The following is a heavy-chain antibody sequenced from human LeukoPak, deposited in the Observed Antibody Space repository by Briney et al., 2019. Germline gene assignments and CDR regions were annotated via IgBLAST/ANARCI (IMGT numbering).Heavy chain of an antibody. CDR2: IYYSGST. V-gene: IGHV4-59*11. CDR1: GGSISSHY. CDR3: ARGQFGTFDY. Sequence: PSETLSLTCTVSGGSISSHYWSWIRQPPGKGLEWIGYIYYSGSTDYNPSLKSRVTISVDTSKNQFSLKLSSVTAVDTAVYYCARGQFGTFDYWGQGTLVTVSS. J-gene: IGHJ4*02. D-gene: IGHD3-10*01.